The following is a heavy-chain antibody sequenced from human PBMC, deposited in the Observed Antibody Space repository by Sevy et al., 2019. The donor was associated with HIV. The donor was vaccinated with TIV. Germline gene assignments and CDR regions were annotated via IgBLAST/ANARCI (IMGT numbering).Heavy chain of an antibody. CDR3: ARPSYSSSSGDIGY. J-gene: IGHJ4*02. D-gene: IGHD6-6*01. V-gene: IGHV3-11*01. Sequence: GGSLRLSCAASGFTFSDYYMSWIRQAPGKGLEWVSYISSSGSTIYYADSVNGRFTTSRDNAKKSPFLQMNGLGAEDTAVYYCARPSYSSSSGDIGYWGQGTLVTVSS. CDR2: ISSSGSTI. CDR1: GFTFSDYY.